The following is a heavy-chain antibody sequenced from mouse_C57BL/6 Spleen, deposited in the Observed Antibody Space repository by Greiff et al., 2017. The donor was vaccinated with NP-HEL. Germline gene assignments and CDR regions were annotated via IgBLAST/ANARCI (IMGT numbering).Heavy chain of an antibody. Sequence: QVQLQQPGAELVRPGSSVKLSCKASGYTFTSYWMHWVKQRPIQGLEWIGNIDPSDSETHYNQKFKDKATLTVDKSSSTAYMQLSSLTSEDSAVYYCATPCGNYDAMDYWGQGTSVTVSS. CDR3: ATPCGNYDAMDY. D-gene: IGHD2-1*01. V-gene: IGHV1-52*01. J-gene: IGHJ4*01. CDR2: IDPSDSET. CDR1: GYTFTSYW.